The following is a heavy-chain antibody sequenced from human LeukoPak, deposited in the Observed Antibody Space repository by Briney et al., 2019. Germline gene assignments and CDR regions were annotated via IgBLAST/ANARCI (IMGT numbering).Heavy chain of an antibody. J-gene: IGHJ4*02. CDR2: ISGDGYAT. CDR1: GFSFDDYA. CDR3: ARVKGEYYYDSSGYYPFDY. V-gene: IGHV3-43*02. D-gene: IGHD3-22*01. Sequence: GGSLRLSCAASGFSFDDYAMHWVRQAPGKGLEWVSLISGDGYATYYADSVKGRFTISRDNAKNSLYLQMNSLRAEDTAVYYCARVKGEYYYDSSGYYPFDYWGQGTLVTVSS.